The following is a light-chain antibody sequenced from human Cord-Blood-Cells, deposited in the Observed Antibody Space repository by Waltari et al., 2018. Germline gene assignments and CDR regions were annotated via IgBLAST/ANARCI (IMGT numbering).Light chain of an antibody. CDR1: SSDVGGSNY. J-gene: IGLJ2*01. CDR2: DVR. V-gene: IGLV2-14*01. CDR3: SSYTSSSTYVV. Sequence: QSALTQPASVSGSPGPSITISCTGTSSDVGGSNYVSSYQQHPGKAPKLMIYDVRKRPSGVSNRFSGSKSGNTASLTISGLQAEDEADYYCSSYTSSSTYVVFGGGTKLTVL.